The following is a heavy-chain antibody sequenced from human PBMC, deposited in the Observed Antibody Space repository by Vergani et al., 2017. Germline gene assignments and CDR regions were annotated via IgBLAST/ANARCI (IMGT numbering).Heavy chain of an antibody. CDR2: IYSGGST. V-gene: IGHV3-53*01. J-gene: IGHJ3*02. Sequence: EVQLVESGGGLIQPGGSLRLSCAASGFTVSSNYMSWVRQAPGKGLEWVSVIYSGGSTYYADSVKGRFTISRDNSKNTLYLQMNSLRAEDTAVYYCARDRGYSSSWYGFLTETNDAFDIWGQGTMVTVSS. D-gene: IGHD6-13*01. CDR1: GFTVSSNY. CDR3: ARDRGYSSSWYGFLTETNDAFDI.